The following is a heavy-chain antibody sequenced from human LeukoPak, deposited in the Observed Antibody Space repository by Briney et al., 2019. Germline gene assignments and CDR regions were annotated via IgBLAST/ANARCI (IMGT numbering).Heavy chain of an antibody. D-gene: IGHD3-16*01. CDR3: ARGAFGGVTNWFDP. V-gene: IGHV4-34*01. CDR2: INHSGST. J-gene: IGHJ5*02. Sequence: SETLSLTCAVYGGSFSGYYWSWIRQPPGKGLEWIGEINHSGSTNYNPSLKSRVTISVDTSKNQFSLKLSSVTAADTAVYYCARGAFGGVTNWFDPWGQGTLVTVSS. CDR1: GGSFSGYY.